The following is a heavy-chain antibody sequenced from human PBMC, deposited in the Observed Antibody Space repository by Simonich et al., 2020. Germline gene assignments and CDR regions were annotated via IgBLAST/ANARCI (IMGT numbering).Heavy chain of an antibody. V-gene: IGHV1-2*02. CDR3: ARDSYSSWYFDL. J-gene: IGHJ2*01. D-gene: IGHD6-13*01. Sequence: QVQLVQSGAEVKKPGASVKVSCKASGYTFTGYYMHWVRQAPGQGLGRRGWINPNSGGNNYAQKFQGRVTMTRDTSISTAYMELSRLRSDDTAVYYCARDSYSSWYFDLWGRGTLVTVSS. CDR1: GYTFTGYY. CDR2: INPNSGGN.